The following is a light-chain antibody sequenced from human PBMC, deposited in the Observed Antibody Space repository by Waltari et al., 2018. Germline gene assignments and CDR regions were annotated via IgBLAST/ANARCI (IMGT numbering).Light chain of an antibody. J-gene: IGLJ2*01. CDR3: QTYDSSLNGFLI. CDR2: NTN. V-gene: IGLV1-40*01. CDR1: NSNIGAGYD. Sequence: QSVLTQPPSVSGAPGQTVTISCTGSNSNIGAGYDIHWYQQLPGTVPKLLIYNTNSRPTGVPGRFSGPKIGTSASLVITGLQTEDEADYYCQTYDSSLNGFLIFGGGTRLTV.